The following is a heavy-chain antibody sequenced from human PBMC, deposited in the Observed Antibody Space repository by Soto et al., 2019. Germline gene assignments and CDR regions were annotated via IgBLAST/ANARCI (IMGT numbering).Heavy chain of an antibody. CDR2: IKEDGSEE. Sequence: GGSLRLSCAASGFTFSSSWMNWVRQAPGKGLEWVAGIKEDGSEEYYVDYVKGRFTISRDNVENSLYLQMNSLRGEDTAVYFCARDRGYSCFDYWGLGTLVTVSS. D-gene: IGHD5-18*01. CDR3: ARDRGYSCFDY. CDR1: GFTFSSSW. V-gene: IGHV3-7*01. J-gene: IGHJ4*02.